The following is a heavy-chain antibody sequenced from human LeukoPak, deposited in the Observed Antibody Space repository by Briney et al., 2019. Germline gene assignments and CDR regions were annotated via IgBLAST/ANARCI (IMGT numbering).Heavy chain of an antibody. D-gene: IGHD2/OR15-2a*01. Sequence: GGSLRLSCAASGFTLSSYWMHWVRQAPGKGLVWVSRINSDGSSTTYAESVMGRFTISRDNAKNTLFLQMNSLRAEDTAVYYCVREQYYRDYYGMDVWGQGTTVTVSS. CDR1: GFTLSSYW. J-gene: IGHJ6*02. CDR2: INSDGSST. CDR3: VREQYYRDYYGMDV. V-gene: IGHV3-74*01.